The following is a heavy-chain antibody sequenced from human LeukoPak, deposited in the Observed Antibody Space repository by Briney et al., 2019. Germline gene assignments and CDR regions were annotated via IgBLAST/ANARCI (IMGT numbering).Heavy chain of an antibody. V-gene: IGHV4-39*07. J-gene: IGHJ3*02. CDR1: GGSISSSSYY. CDR2: IYYSGST. Sequence: KPSETLSLTCTVSGGSISSSSYYWGWLRQPPGKGLEWIGSIYYSGSTYYNPSLKSRVTISVDTSKNQFSLKLSSVTAADTAVYYCARPNSSGYSPHAFDIWGQGTMVTVSS. D-gene: IGHD3-22*01. CDR3: ARPNSSGYSPHAFDI.